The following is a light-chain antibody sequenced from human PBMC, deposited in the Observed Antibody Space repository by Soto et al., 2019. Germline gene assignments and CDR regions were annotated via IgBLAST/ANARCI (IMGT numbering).Light chain of an antibody. J-gene: IGLJ2*01. CDR2: LNSDGSH. V-gene: IGLV4-69*01. Sequence: QPVLTQSPSASASLGASVKLTCTLSSGHSSYAIAWHQQQPEKGPRYLMKLNSDGSHSKGDGIADRFSGSSSGAERYLTISRLQSEDEAAYYCQTWGTGIVVFGGGTKLTVL. CDR3: QTWGTGIVV. CDR1: SGHSSYA.